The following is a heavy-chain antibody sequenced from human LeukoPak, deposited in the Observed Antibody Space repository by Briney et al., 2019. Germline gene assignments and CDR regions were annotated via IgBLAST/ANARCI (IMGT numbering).Heavy chain of an antibody. CDR1: GYSISSGYY. CDR3: ARDQETDY. V-gene: IGHV4-38-2*02. CDR2: IYHSGST. J-gene: IGHJ4*02. Sequence: SETLSLTCTVSGYSISSGYYWGWIQQPPGKGLEWTGSIYHSGSTYYNPSLKSRVTISVDTSKNQFSLKLSSVTAADTAVYYCARDQETDYWGQGTLVTVSS.